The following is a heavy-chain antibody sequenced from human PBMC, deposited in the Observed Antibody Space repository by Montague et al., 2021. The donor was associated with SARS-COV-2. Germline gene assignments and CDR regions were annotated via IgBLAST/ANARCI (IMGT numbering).Heavy chain of an antibody. V-gene: IGHV4-59*11. CDR2: FYYSGST. CDR3: ASQEVDTAMDRNYYYYGMDV. J-gene: IGHJ6*02. CDR1: GGSITRHY. Sequence: SETLSLTCAVSGGSITRHYWSWIRQAPGKGLEWIGYFYYSGSTTYNPSLKSRVTISVDTSKDQFSLKLSSVTAADTAVYYCASQEVDTAMDRNYYYYGMDVWGQGTTVTVSS. D-gene: IGHD5-18*01.